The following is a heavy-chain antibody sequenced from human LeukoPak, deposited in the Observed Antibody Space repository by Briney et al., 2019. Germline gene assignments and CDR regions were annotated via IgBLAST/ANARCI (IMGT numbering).Heavy chain of an antibody. J-gene: IGHJ5*02. D-gene: IGHD2-2*01. CDR2: ISGSGDST. CDR1: GFTFSSYA. Sequence: PGGSLRLSCAASGFTFSSYAMSWVRQAPGKGLEWVSAISGSGDSTYYADSVKGRLTISRDNSKNTLYLQMNSLRAEDTAVYYCGVDIVVVPGAPNWFDPWGQGTLVTVSS. CDR3: GVDIVVVPGAPNWFDP. V-gene: IGHV3-23*01.